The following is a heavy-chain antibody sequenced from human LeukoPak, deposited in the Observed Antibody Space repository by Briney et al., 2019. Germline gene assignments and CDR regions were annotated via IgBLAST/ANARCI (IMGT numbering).Heavy chain of an antibody. CDR1: VYTFTVYY. J-gene: IGHJ4*02. D-gene: IGHD6-13*01. CDR2: INSNRGGT. V-gene: IGHV1-2*02. Sequence: GASVKVSCKASVYTFTVYYMHWVRQAPGQGLVWRGWINSNRGGTNYAQKFQGRVTMTRHTSISTVYMELSRLRSHDTAVYYCARDSSRWYNDYWGQGTLVTVSS. CDR3: ARDSSRWYNDY.